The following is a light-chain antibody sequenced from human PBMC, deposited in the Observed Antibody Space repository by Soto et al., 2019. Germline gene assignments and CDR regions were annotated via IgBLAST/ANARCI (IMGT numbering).Light chain of an antibody. CDR2: GVS. V-gene: IGKV1-9*01. Sequence: IRLTRSPFILFESVVDRVTFICRASQRVRSYLNWYQQKPGETPKLLISGVSTLERGVPSRFSGSGSRTDYTLTISSLQPEDFATYYCLQIHTYPRTFGQGTKLEVK. J-gene: IGKJ2*01. CDR1: QRVRSY. CDR3: LQIHTYPRT.